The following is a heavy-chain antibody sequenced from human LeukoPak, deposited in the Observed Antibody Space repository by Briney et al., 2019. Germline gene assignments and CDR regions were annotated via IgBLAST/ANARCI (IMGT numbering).Heavy chain of an antibody. V-gene: IGHV3-7*04. CDR3: ARADSYGSILDY. D-gene: IGHD5-18*01. CDR1: GFTFSNYW. J-gene: IGHJ4*02. Sequence: GGSLRLSCAASGFTFSNYWMSWVRQSPGRGLEWVANINQDGSAEYYVDSVRGRFTVSRDNAKNSMYLQIDSLRAEDSAVYYCARADSYGSILDYWGRGTLVTVSS. CDR2: INQDGSAE.